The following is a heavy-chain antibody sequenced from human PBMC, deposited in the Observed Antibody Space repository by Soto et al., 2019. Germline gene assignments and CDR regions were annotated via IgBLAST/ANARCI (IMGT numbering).Heavy chain of an antibody. CDR1: GGSISSSSYY. V-gene: IGHV4-39*01. J-gene: IGHJ3*02. CDR2: IYYSGST. Sequence: SETLSLTCTVSGGSISSSSYYWGWIRQPPGKGLEWIGSIYYSGSTYYNPSLKSRVTISVDTSKTQFSLKLSSVTAADTAVYYCARLKIPMEWLANLGDAFDIWGQGTMVTVSS. D-gene: IGHD3-3*01. CDR3: ARLKIPMEWLANLGDAFDI.